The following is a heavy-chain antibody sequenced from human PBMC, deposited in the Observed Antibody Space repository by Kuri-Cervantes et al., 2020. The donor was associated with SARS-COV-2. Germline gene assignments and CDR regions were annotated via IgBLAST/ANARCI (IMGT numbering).Heavy chain of an antibody. CDR1: GFTFSSYA. Sequence: GESLKISCAASGFTFSSYAMHWVRQAPGKGLEWVAVISYDGSNKYYADSVKGRFTISRDNSKNTLYLQMNSLRAEDTAVYYYASSPVAAPFGAFDIWGQGTMVTVSS. CDR2: ISYDGSNK. V-gene: IGHV3-30-3*01. CDR3: ASSPVAAPFGAFDI. J-gene: IGHJ3*02. D-gene: IGHD6-19*01.